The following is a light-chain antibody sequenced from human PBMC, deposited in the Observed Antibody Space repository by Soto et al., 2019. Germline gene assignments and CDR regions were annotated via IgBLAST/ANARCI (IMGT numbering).Light chain of an antibody. Sequence: EIVLTQSPGTLSLSPGERATLSCRASQSVSNNYLAWYQQKPGQAPRLLIYGASNRATGIPDRFSGSGSGTYFTLTISRLEPEAFAVYYCQQYGSSGTFGQGTKVEIK. CDR2: GAS. CDR1: QSVSNNY. CDR3: QQYGSSGT. V-gene: IGKV3-20*01. J-gene: IGKJ1*01.